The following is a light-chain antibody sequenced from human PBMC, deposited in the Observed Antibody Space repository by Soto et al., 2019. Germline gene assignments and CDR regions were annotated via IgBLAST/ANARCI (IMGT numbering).Light chain of an antibody. Sequence: IQLTQSPSSLSASVGDRVTITCRASQGLGGYLAWYQQKPGKAPNLLIYAASTLQGGVPSRFSGSGSGTDFTLTISSLQPEDFATYYCQQVNSYPLTFAGGTKVEIK. CDR3: QQVNSYPLT. J-gene: IGKJ4*01. V-gene: IGKV1-9*01. CDR1: QGLGGY. CDR2: AAS.